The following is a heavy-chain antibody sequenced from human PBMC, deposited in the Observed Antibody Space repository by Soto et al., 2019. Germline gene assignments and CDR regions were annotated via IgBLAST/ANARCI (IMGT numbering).Heavy chain of an antibody. CDR2: VYYSGRT. D-gene: IGHD2-21*02. J-gene: IGHJ1*01. Sequence: PSETLSLTCTVSGGSISSPYYFWGWIRQSPGKGLEWIGSVYYSGRTYYNPSLESRVTISVDTSKNHFSLKLKSVTAADTAVYYCADGLHCGGDCPISEYFHHWGQGTLVTVSS. CDR1: GGSISSPYYF. CDR3: ADGLHCGGDCPISEYFHH. V-gene: IGHV4-39*02.